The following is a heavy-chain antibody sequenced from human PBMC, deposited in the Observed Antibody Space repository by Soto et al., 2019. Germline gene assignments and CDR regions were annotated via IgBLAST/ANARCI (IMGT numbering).Heavy chain of an antibody. V-gene: IGHV4-30-4*01. CDR3: GRAHRYLQQLVHYYYRMDV. CDR1: GGSISSGDYY. J-gene: IGHJ6*02. Sequence: TSETLSLSCTVSGGSISSGDYYWSWIPQPPGKGLEWIGYIHYSGSTYHNPSLKSRVTISVDTSKNQFSLKLTSVTAADTAVYYCGRAHRYLQQLVHYYYRMDVWGQRTTVTGSS. D-gene: IGHD6-13*01. CDR2: IHYSGST.